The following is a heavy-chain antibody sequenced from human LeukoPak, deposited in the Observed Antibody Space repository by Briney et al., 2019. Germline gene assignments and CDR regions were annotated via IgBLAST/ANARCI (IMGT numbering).Heavy chain of an antibody. Sequence: GASVKVSCKASGGTFSSYAISRVRQAPGQGLEWMGGIIPIFGTANYAQKFQGRVTITTDESTSTAYMELSSLRSEDTAVYYCARGRGYSYGLYDYWGQGTLVTVSS. J-gene: IGHJ4*02. CDR2: IIPIFGTA. CDR1: GGTFSSYA. V-gene: IGHV1-69*05. CDR3: ARGRGYSYGLYDY. D-gene: IGHD5-18*01.